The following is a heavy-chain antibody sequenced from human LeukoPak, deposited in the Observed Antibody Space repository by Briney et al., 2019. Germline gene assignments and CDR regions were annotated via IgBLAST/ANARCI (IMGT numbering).Heavy chain of an antibody. CDR2: IYSSGSI. V-gene: IGHV4-4*07. D-gene: IGHD1-20*01. CDR1: GGSISSYY. Sequence: SETLSLTCSVSGGSISSYYWSWIRQTAGKGLEWIGRIYSSGSINYNPSLKSRVTMSVDMSKNQFSLKLSSVTAADTAVYYCASLRGDNWNYYDYWGQGILVTVSS. J-gene: IGHJ4*02. CDR3: ASLRGDNWNYYDY.